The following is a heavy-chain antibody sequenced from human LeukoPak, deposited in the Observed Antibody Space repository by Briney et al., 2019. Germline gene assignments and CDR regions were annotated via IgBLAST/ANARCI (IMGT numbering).Heavy chain of an antibody. J-gene: IGHJ4*02. D-gene: IGHD2-8*01. CDR3: EWEGSCTITSCPIDY. V-gene: IGHV1-2*02. CDR1: GYTFTGYY. Sequence: ASVKVSCKASGYTFTGYYMHWVRQPPGQGPEWMGWINPNSGETYCAQKLQGRVSVTRDTSTKTACIGLSGLRSDDTAVYYCEWEGSCTITSCPIDYWGQGTLVTVSS. CDR2: INPNSGET.